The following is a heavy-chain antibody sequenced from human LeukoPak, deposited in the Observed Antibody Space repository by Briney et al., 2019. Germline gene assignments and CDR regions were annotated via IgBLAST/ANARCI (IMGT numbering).Heavy chain of an antibody. CDR3: AKDVAPDSGWDLDY. CDR1: GFTFSTYT. J-gene: IGHJ4*02. D-gene: IGHD6-19*01. V-gene: IGHV3-23*01. Sequence: GGSLRLSCAASGFTFSTYTMSWVRQAPGKGLEWVSSIYNNGAGIFYADSVKGRFTISRDNSKNTLYLQMNSLRAEDTAVYYCAKDVAPDSGWDLDYWGQGTLVTVSS. CDR2: IYNNGAGI.